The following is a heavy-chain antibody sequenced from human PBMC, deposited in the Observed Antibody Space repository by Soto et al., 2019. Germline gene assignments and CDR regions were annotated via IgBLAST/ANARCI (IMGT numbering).Heavy chain of an antibody. J-gene: IGHJ4*02. CDR1: DGSISTYY. CDR2: VFTSGTT. Sequence: SETLSLTCTVSDGSISTYYWSWIRQPAGKELEWIGHVFTSGTTNYTPSLKSRVSMSLDTAKNQFSLKLRSVTAADTAVYFCARYNSGFWGGYFESWGQGKLDTVSS. D-gene: IGHD3-3*01. CDR3: ARYNSGFWGGYFES. V-gene: IGHV4-4*07.